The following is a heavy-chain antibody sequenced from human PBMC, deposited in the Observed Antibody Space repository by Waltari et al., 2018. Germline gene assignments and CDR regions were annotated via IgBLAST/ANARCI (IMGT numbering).Heavy chain of an antibody. J-gene: IGHJ4*02. CDR3: ARKYSSGWTVLNY. CDR2: IKEDGSEI. CDR1: GFTFSSYW. Sequence: EVQLVESGGGLVQPGGSLRLSCAASGFTFSSYWMTWVRQAPGKGLEWVANIKEDGSEIRYVDSVKCRFTIARDNAKNSLYLQMDSLRVEDTAVYYCARKYSSGWTVLNYWGQGTLVTVSS. V-gene: IGHV3-7*03. D-gene: IGHD6-19*01.